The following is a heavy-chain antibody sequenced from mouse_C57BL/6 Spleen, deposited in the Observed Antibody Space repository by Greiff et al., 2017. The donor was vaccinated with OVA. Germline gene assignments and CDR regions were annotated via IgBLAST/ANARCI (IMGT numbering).Heavy chain of an antibody. CDR1: GFTFSDYG. CDR3: ARPDYYGSSHYFDY. J-gene: IGHJ2*01. D-gene: IGHD1-1*01. V-gene: IGHV5-17*01. CDR2: ISRGSSTI. Sequence: EVMLVESGGGLVKPGGSLKLSCAASGFTFSDYGMHWVRQAPEKGLEWVAYISRGSSTINYADTVKGRFTISRYNAKNTLFLQMTSLRSEDTAMYYCARPDYYGSSHYFDYWGQGTTLTVSS.